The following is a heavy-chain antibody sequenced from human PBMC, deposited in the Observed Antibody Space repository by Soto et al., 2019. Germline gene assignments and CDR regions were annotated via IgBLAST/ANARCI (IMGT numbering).Heavy chain of an antibody. V-gene: IGHV4-34*01. J-gene: IGHJ6*03. CDR3: ARGALATVTTYYYYYYMDV. CDR1: GRSFRGYY. CDR2: INHSGST. Sequence: SETLSLTCALYGRSFRGYYWSWIRQPPRKGLEWIGEINHSGSTNYNPSLKSRVTISVDTSKNQFSLKLSSVTAADTAVYYCARGALATVTTYYYYYYMDVWGKGTTVT. D-gene: IGHD4-17*01.